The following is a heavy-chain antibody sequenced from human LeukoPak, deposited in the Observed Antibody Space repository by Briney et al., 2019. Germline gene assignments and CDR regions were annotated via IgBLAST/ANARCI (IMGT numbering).Heavy chain of an antibody. CDR2: ISSDGSST. J-gene: IGHJ4*02. V-gene: IGHV3-74*01. CDR1: GFTFSNYW. Sequence: GGSPRLSCAASGFTFSNYWMHWVRQAPGKGLVWVSRISSDGSSTTYADSVKGRFTISRDNSKKTLYLQMNSLRAEDTAVYYCANLYHWGQGTLVTVSS. D-gene: IGHD3-16*01. CDR3: ANLYH.